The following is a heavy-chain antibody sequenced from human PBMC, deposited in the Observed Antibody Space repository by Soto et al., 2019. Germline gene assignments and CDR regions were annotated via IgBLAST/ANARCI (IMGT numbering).Heavy chain of an antibody. CDR1: NGYIISADYC. CDR2: IYYTGSA. V-gene: IGHV4-30-4*01. CDR3: ASDITYYYDSSGPRGWFDP. Sequence: SQILSLTCTVSNGYIISADYCWSWIRQPPGRGLEWIGYIYYTGSAYYNPSLKSRVTMSVDTSKNQFSLKVTSVTAADTAVYYCASDITYYYDSSGPRGWFDPWGQGTLVTVSS. D-gene: IGHD3-22*01. J-gene: IGHJ5*02.